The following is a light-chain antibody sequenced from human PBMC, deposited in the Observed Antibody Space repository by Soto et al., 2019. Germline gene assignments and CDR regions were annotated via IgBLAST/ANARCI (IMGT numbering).Light chain of an antibody. CDR3: CSYAGSSTWV. CDR1: SSDVGSYNL. Sequence: QSVLTQPASVSGSPGQSITISCTGTSSDVGSYNLVSWYQQHPGKAPKLMIYEGSKRPSGVSNRFSGSKSGITASLTISGLHAEDEADYYCCSYAGSSTWVFGGGTKVTVL. V-gene: IGLV2-23*01. CDR2: EGS. J-gene: IGLJ3*02.